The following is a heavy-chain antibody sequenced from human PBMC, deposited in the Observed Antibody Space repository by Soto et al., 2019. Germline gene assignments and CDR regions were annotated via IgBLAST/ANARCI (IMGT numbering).Heavy chain of an antibody. CDR2: IIPIFGSA. CDR3: ARVPYDSGSQNKWPMDG. V-gene: IGHV1-69*14. Sequence: QVQLVQSGTEVTKPGSSLKVSCKASGVTFSMTAITWVRQAPGQGLEWVGGIIPIFGSANYAQKFQGRATITSDKATSTAYMELNNLRSEDTAVYYCARVPYDSGSQNKWPMDGWGQGSLVTVSS. D-gene: IGHD3-9*01. J-gene: IGHJ4*02. CDR1: GVTFSMTA.